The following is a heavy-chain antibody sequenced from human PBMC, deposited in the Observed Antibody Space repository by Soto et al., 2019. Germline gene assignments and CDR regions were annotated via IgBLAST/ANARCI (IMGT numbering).Heavy chain of an antibody. Sequence: GGSLRLSCAASGFTFSSYAMSWVRQAPGKGLEWVSAISGSGGSTYYADSVKGRFTISRDNSKNTLYLQMNSLRAEDTAVYYCAKDLATYSSGWYVHYFDYWGQGTPVTVSS. CDR1: GFTFSSYA. D-gene: IGHD6-19*01. V-gene: IGHV3-23*01. J-gene: IGHJ4*02. CDR2: ISGSGGST. CDR3: AKDLATYSSGWYVHYFDY.